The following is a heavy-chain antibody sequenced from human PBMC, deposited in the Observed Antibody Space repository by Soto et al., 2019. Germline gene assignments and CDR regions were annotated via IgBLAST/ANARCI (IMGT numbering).Heavy chain of an antibody. V-gene: IGHV3-23*01. CDR3: AKDQGSSWYEIDY. CDR1: GFTFRNYG. Sequence: EVQLLESGGGLVQPGGSLRLSCAASGFTFRNYGVTWVGQAPGKGREWVSTISGSGGSTYYADSVKGRFTISRDNSKNTLYLQMNSLRAEDTAVYYCAKDQGSSWYEIDYWGQGTLVTVSS. J-gene: IGHJ4*02. CDR2: ISGSGGST. D-gene: IGHD6-13*01.